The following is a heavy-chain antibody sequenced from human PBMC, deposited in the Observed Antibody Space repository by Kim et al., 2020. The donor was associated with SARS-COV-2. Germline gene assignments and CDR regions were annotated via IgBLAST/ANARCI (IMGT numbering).Heavy chain of an antibody. CDR1: GFTFSIYA. D-gene: IGHD3-10*01. Sequence: GGSLRLSCAASGFTFSIYAITWVRQAPGKGLEWVSNIGGDGSSTYYADSVKGRFTISRHNSKNTLYLQMNSLRAEDTAVYYCAVRGVITHYYSMDVWGQGTTVTVSS. CDR3: AVRGVITHYYSMDV. J-gene: IGHJ6*02. V-gene: IGHV3-23*01. CDR2: IGGDGSST.